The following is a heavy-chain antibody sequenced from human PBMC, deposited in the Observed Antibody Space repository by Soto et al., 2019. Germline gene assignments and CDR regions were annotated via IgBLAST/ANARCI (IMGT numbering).Heavy chain of an antibody. CDR2: IGESGTPT. J-gene: IGHJ6*02. CDR3: ARYIPGVRYYGMDF. V-gene: IGHV3-23*01. D-gene: IGHD2-2*01. Sequence: PGGSLRLSCAASGFTFSSYAMKWVRQAPGKGLEWVSLIGESGTPTYYADSVKGRFTIFRDNSGNTLFLEMYSLRAEDTAVYYCARYIPGVRYYGMDFWGQGTTVTVSS. CDR1: GFTFSSYA.